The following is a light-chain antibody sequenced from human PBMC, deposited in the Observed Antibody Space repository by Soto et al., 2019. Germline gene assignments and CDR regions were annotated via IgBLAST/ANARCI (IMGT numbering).Light chain of an antibody. CDR3: CSYAGSYPYV. Sequence: LTQPLSVSRSSGQSVTLPRPRTSRYVGGYNYVSWYQQHPGKAPKLMIYDVSKRPSGVPDRFSGSKSGNTASLTISWLQAEHEADYYCCSYAGSYPYVFGTGTKVTVL. V-gene: IGLV2-11*01. CDR1: SRYVGGYNY. CDR2: DVS. J-gene: IGLJ1*01.